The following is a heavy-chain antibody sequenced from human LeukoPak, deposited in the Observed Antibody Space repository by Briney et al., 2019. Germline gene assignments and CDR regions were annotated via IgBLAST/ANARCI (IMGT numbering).Heavy chain of an antibody. CDR1: GFTFTSFA. J-gene: IGHJ5*02. Sequence: SVKVSCKASGFTFTSFAMQWVRQARGQRLEWIGWIVIGSGNTNYAQKFQERVTITRDMSTSTAYMELSSLRSEDTAVYYCAAELPYYYGSGSFNWFDPWGQGTLVTVSS. D-gene: IGHD3-10*01. V-gene: IGHV1-58*02. CDR3: AAELPYYYGSGSFNWFDP. CDR2: IVIGSGNT.